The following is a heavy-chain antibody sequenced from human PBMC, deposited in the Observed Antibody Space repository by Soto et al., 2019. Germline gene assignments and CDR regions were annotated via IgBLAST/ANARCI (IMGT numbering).Heavy chain of an antibody. CDR1: GYTFITYD. D-gene: IGHD3-22*01. Sequence: ASVKVSCKASGYTFITYDINWVRQATGQGLEWMGWMNPNSGDTGHAQKFQGRVTMTRNTSISTAYMELSRLRSDDTAVYYCARATNDISTAYGMDVWGQGTTVTVSS. V-gene: IGHV1-8*01. CDR3: ARATNDISTAYGMDV. CDR2: MNPNSGDT. J-gene: IGHJ6*02.